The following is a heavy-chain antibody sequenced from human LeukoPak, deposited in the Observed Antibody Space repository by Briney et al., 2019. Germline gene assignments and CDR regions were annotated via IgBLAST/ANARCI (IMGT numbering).Heavy chain of an antibody. CDR3: AKGGYDSSGYYYWGFVY. Sequence: GGSLRLSCAASGFTFSSYAMSWARQAPGKGLEWVSAISGSGGSTYYADSVKGRFTISRDNSKNTLYLQMNSLRAEDTAVYYCAKGGYDSSGYYYWGFVYWGQGTLVTVSS. CDR1: GFTFSSYA. V-gene: IGHV3-23*01. D-gene: IGHD3-22*01. CDR2: ISGSGGST. J-gene: IGHJ4*02.